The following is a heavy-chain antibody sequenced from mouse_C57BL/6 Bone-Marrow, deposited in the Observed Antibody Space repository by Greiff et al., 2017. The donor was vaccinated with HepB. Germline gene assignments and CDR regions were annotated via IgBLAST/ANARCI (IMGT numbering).Heavy chain of an antibody. CDR2: IDPSDSYT. V-gene: IGHV1-69*01. CDR3: ARKGYYGGSSYGAMDY. Sequence: VQLQQPGAELVMPGASVKLSCKASGYTFTSYWMHWVKQRPGQGLEWIGEIDPSDSYTNYNQKFKGKSTLTVDKSSSTTYMQLSSLTSEDSAVYYCARKGYYGGSSYGAMDYWGQGTSVTVSS. CDR1: GYTFTSYW. D-gene: IGHD1-1*01. J-gene: IGHJ4*01.